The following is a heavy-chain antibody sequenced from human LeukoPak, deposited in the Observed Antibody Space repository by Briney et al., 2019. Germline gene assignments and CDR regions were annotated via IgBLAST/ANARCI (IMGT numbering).Heavy chain of an antibody. CDR3: AKATLGRAYISGADS. D-gene: IGHD2-21*01. V-gene: IGHV3-23*01. J-gene: IGHJ4*02. CDR1: GFTFSSYA. CDR2: ISGSGNSI. Sequence: GGSLRLSCAASGFTFSSYAMNWVRQAPGKGLEWVSGISGSGNSIYYADSVKGRFTVSRNNSNNTLYLQMNSLRADDTALYYCAKATLGRAYISGADSWSQGTLVTVSS.